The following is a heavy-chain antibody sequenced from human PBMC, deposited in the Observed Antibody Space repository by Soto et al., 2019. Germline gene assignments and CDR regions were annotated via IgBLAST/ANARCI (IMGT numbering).Heavy chain of an antibody. J-gene: IGHJ6*02. D-gene: IGHD6-19*01. V-gene: IGHV1-8*01. Sequence: QVQLVQSGAEVKKPGASVKVSCKASGYTFTSYDINWVRQATGQGLEWMGWMNPNSGNTGYAQKFQGRVTTTSSTSISRAAIEPRSLLCAEAAVFYCAGLAPDGYYYYYGMDVWGQGTTVTVSS. CDR2: MNPNSGNT. CDR1: GYTFTSYD. CDR3: AGLAPDGYYYYYGMDV.